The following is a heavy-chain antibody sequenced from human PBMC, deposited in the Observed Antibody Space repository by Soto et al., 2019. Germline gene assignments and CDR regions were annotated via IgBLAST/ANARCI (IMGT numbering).Heavy chain of an antibody. J-gene: IGHJ5*02. D-gene: IGHD2-8*01. CDR3: ARGIWNIEEMIYGFYFDP. CDR2: ISQSGAT. V-gene: IGHV4-30-2*01. Sequence: TQSLPCADSGGSITRGPYSWSWIRPPPGKVLEWLGYISQSGATYYNPSLERRVTISMDRSKNAFSLNLSSVTADDTAVYYCARGIWNIEEMIYGFYFDPWGPGTLVTVSS. CDR1: GGSITRGPYS.